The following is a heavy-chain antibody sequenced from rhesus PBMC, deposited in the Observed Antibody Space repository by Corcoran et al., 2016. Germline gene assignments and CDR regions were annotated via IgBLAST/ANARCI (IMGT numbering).Heavy chain of an antibody. Sequence: EVQLVQSGAEVKRPGESLRISCKTSGYSFTSYWISWVRQMLGKGLEWMVMLYPGDSDTSDSPSCQGQGTSSADKSISTAYLQWSRLKAADTATYYCAKGGGNYNTDYFDYWGQGVLVTVSS. CDR1: GYSFTSYW. J-gene: IGHJ4*01. CDR2: LYPGDSDT. V-gene: IGHV5-2*01. CDR3: AKGGGNYNTDYFDY. D-gene: IGHD1-44*01.